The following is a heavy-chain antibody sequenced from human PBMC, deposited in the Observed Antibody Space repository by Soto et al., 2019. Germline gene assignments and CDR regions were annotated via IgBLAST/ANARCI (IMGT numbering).Heavy chain of an antibody. CDR1: GFTFSSFA. Sequence: GGSLRLSCAASGFTFSSFAMSWVRQGPGEGLEWVSRISGSDGSTYYADSVKGRFTISRDNSKNTLYLQMNSLRAEDTAIYYCTKGFYDSSSSYSPFDYWGQGTQVTVSS. CDR3: TKGFYDSSSSYSPFDY. CDR2: ISGSDGST. J-gene: IGHJ4*02. V-gene: IGHV3-23*01. D-gene: IGHD3-22*01.